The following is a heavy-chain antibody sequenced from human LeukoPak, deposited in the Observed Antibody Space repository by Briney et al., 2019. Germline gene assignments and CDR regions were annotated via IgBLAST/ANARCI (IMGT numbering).Heavy chain of an antibody. CDR2: ISGSGGST. V-gene: IGHV3-23*01. CDR1: GFTFSSYS. Sequence: GGSLRLSCAASGFTFSSYSMNWVRQAPGKGLEWVSAISGSGGSTYYADSVKGRFTISRDNSKNTLYLQMNSLRAEDTAVYYCAKAPSGYYYTFDYWGQGTLVTVSS. J-gene: IGHJ4*02. CDR3: AKAPSGYYYTFDY. D-gene: IGHD3-22*01.